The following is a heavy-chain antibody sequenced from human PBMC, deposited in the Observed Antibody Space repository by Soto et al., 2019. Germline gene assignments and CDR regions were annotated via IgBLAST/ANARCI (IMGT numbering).Heavy chain of an antibody. Sequence: SETLSLTCTVSGVPISSSSYYWGWIRQPPGKGLEWIGSIYYSGSTYYNLSLKSRVTISVDTSKNQFSLKLSSVTAADTAVYYCARGITYYDFWSGYSPDYFDYWGQGTLVTVSS. V-gene: IGHV4-39*01. CDR1: GVPISSSSYY. CDR3: ARGITYYDFWSGYSPDYFDY. D-gene: IGHD3-3*01. J-gene: IGHJ4*02. CDR2: IYYSGST.